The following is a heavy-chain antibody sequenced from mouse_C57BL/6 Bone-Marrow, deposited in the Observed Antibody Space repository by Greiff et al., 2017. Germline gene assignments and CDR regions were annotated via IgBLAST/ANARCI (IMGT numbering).Heavy chain of an antibody. D-gene: IGHD1-1*01. CDR2: IYPRSGNT. Sequence: QVQLKESGAELARPGASVKLSCKASGYTFTSYGISWVKQRTGQGLEWIGEIYPRSGNTYYNEKFKGKATLTADKSSSTAYMELSSLTAEDSAVYFCARGGYDGSSLGFAYWGQGTLVTVSA. J-gene: IGHJ3*01. CDR3: ARGGYDGSSLGFAY. V-gene: IGHV1-81*01. CDR1: GYTFTSYG.